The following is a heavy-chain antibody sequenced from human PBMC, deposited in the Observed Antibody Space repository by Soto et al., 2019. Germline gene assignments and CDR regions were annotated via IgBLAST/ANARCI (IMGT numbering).Heavy chain of an antibody. V-gene: IGHV1-3*01. CDR1: GYTFTSYA. CDR2: INAGNGNT. J-gene: IGHJ5*02. D-gene: IGHD5-18*01. Sequence: QVQLVQSGAEVKKPGASVKVSCKASGYTFTSYAMHWVRQAPGQRLEWMGWINAGNGNTKYSQKFQGRVTITRDTSASTAYMELSSLRSEDTAVYYCARGPYSSRLRGWFDPWGQGTLVTVSS. CDR3: ARGPYSSRLRGWFDP.